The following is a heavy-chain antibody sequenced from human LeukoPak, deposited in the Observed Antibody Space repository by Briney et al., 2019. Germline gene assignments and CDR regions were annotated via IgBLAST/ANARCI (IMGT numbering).Heavy chain of an antibody. CDR3: ARRRPNGAWPFDH. V-gene: IGHV5-51*01. J-gene: IGHJ4*02. CDR2: IYPADSDT. Sequence: PGESLKISCKGSGYSFTSYWIGWVRLMPGKGLEWLGIIYPADSDTTYSPSFQGQVTISADKSINTAYLQWSSLKASDTAIYFCARRRPNGAWPFDHWGQGTLVTVSS. D-gene: IGHD2-8*01. CDR1: GYSFTSYW.